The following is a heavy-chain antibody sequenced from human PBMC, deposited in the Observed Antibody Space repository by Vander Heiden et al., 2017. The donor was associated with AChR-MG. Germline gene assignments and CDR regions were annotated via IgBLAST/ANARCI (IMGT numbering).Heavy chain of an antibody. CDR1: GYTFPSYD. CDR3: ARSLSRSSSKYYFDY. D-gene: IGHD6-6*01. CDR2: RNPNSGNT. J-gene: IGHJ4*02. V-gene: IGHV1-8*01. Sequence: QVQLVQSGAEVKTPGASVKVSCKASGYTFPSYDIHWVRQATGQGLEWMGWRNPNSGNTGYAQKLQGRVTMTRNTSISTAYMELSSLRSEDTAVYYCARSLSRSSSKYYFDYWGQGTLVTVSS.